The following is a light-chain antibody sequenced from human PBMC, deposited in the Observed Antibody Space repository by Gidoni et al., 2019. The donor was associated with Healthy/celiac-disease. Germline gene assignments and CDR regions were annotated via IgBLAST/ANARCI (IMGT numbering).Light chain of an antibody. V-gene: IGKV4-1*01. J-gene: IGKJ1*01. CDR3: QQYYSTPQT. Sequence: DIVMTQSPDPLAASLGERATINCKSSQSVLYSSNNKNYLDWYQQKPGQPPKLLIYWASTRESGVPDRFSGGGSETDFTLTISSLQAEDVAVYYCQQYYSTPQTFXXXTKVEIK. CDR1: QSVLYSSNNKNY. CDR2: WAS.